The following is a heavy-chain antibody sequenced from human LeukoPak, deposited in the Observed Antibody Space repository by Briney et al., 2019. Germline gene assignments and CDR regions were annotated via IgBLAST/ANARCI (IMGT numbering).Heavy chain of an antibody. CDR2: LCISGTT. D-gene: IGHD1-14*01. V-gene: IGHV4-4*07. J-gene: IGHJ4*02. Sequence: SETLSLTCSVSGGSISSWCWSWIRQSAGKGLEWIGRLCISGTTSYNPSLKSRITLSADTSKNQFHLKLNSVRAADTAVYYCATGGGDLDHWGQGTLVTVSS. CDR3: ATGGGDLDH. CDR1: GGSISSWC.